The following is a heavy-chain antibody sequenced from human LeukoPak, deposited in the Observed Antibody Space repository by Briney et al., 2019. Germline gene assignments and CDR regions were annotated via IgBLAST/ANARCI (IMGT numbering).Heavy chain of an antibody. CDR3: ARVSTVGQTYYYGSGSYFKSPRDAFDI. V-gene: IGHV1-2*02. J-gene: IGHJ3*02. CDR2: INPNSGGT. CDR1: GYTFTGYY. D-gene: IGHD3-10*01. Sequence: ASVKVSCKASGYTFTGYYMHWVRQAPGQGLEWMGWINPNSGGTNYAQKFQGRVTMTRDTSISTAYMELSRLRSDDTAVYYCARVSTVGQTYYYGSGSYFKSPRDAFDIWGQGTMVTVSS.